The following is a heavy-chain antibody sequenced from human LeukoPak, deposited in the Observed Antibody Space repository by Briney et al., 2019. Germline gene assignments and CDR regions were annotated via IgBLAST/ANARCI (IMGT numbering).Heavy chain of an antibody. CDR3: ATCARNFYCYRFDY. D-gene: IGHD2-2*02. J-gene: IGHJ4*02. V-gene: IGHV1-69*13. CDR2: IIPIFGTA. CDR1: GGTFSSYA. Sequence: SVKVSCKASGGTFSSYAISWVRQAPGQGLEWMGGIIPIFGTANYAQRFQGRVTITADESTSTAYMELSSLRSEDTAVYYCATCARNFYCYRFDYWGQGTLVTVSS.